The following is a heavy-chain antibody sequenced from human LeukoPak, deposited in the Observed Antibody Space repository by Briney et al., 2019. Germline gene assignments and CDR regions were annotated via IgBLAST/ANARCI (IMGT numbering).Heavy chain of an antibody. D-gene: IGHD3-3*01. CDR1: GFTFIDYY. CDR3: ARGVLWSGYFYFDY. CDR2: IRKKANSYTT. J-gene: IGHJ4*02. V-gene: IGHV3-72*01. Sequence: PGGSLTLSCAVSGFTFIDYYMDWVRQAPGKGLEWVGRIRKKANSYTTVYAASVKGRFTISRDDSKNSLYLQMNSLKAEDTAVYYCARGVLWSGYFYFDYWGQGTLVTVSS.